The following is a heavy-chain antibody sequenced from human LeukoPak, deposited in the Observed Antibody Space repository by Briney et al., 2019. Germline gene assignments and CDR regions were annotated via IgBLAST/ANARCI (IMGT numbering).Heavy chain of an antibody. CDR2: VNTVSSYI. J-gene: IGHJ4*02. CDR1: GFVFSSYS. Sequence: PGGSLRLSCAASGFVFSSYSFNWVRQAPGKGLEWVASVNTVSSYIYYADSVRGRFTISRDNAKNSVLLQMNSLRAEDMAMCYCVRLRRNSDSSGYFYYYDNWGQGTLVTVSS. D-gene: IGHD3-22*01. CDR3: VRLRRNSDSSGYFYYYDN. V-gene: IGHV3-21*01.